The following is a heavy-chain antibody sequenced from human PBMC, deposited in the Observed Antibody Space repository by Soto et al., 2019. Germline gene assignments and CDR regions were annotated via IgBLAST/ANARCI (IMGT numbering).Heavy chain of an antibody. D-gene: IGHD2-8*01. CDR2: ISAYNGNT. V-gene: IGHV1-18*04. CDR1: GYTFTSYG. J-gene: IGHJ4*02. CDR3: ARDSPDIVLMVLPDF. Sequence: ASVKVSCKASGYTFTSYGISWVRQAPGQGLEWMGWISAYNGNTNYAQKLQGRVTMTTDTSTSTAYMELRSLRSDDTAVYYCARDSPDIVLMVLPDFCAQGTLVTVTS.